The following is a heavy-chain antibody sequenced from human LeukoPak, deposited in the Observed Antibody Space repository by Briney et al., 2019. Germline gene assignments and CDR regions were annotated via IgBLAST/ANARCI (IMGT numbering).Heavy chain of an antibody. V-gene: IGHV4-59*01. Sequence: ASETLSLTCTVSGDSINSFHWSWIRQSPGKGLEWIGNIYESETTDYNSILRSRVIISADTSKNQLSLKLRSVTATDTAIYYCARAQRQECNTVFGLLISSWFDPWGQGSLVTGSS. J-gene: IGHJ5*02. CDR2: IYESETT. CDR1: GDSINSFH. CDR3: ARAQRQECNTVFGLLISSWFDP. D-gene: IGHD3-3*01.